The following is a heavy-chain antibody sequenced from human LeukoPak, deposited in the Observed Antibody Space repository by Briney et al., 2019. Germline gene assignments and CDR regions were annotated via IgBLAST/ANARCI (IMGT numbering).Heavy chain of an antibody. Sequence: SETLSLTCTVSGGSLSSYYWSWIRQPPGEGLEWIGYIYYSGSTNYNPSLKSRVTVSVDTSKNGLSLKLSSVTAADTAVYYCARHGVDYGDYFDYWGQGTLVTVPS. D-gene: IGHD4-17*01. CDR2: IYYSGST. CDR3: ARHGVDYGDYFDY. CDR1: GGSLSSYY. V-gene: IGHV4-59*08. J-gene: IGHJ4*02.